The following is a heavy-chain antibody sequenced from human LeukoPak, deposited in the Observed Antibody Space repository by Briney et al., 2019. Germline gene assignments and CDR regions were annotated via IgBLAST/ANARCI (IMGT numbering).Heavy chain of an antibody. V-gene: IGHV4-30-4*01. CDR3: ASHTIFGVAPTDY. CDR2: IYYSGST. CDR1: GGSISSGDYY. J-gene: IGHJ4*02. D-gene: IGHD3-3*01. Sequence: PSETLSLTCTVSGGSISSGDYYWSWIRQSPGKGLEWIGYIYYSGSTYYNPSLKSRVTISVDTSKNQFSLKLSSVTAADTAVYYCASHTIFGVAPTDYWGQGTLVTVSS.